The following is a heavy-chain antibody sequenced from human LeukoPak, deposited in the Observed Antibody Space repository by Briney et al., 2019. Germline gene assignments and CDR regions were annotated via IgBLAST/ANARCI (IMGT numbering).Heavy chain of an antibody. CDR2: VIHAGNT. J-gene: IGHJ3*01. Sequence: SETLSLTCAVSGGPFTGAYWSWLRQPPGKGLGWIGEVIHAGNTNYNPSLQSRFSFSVDNSRTQFSLQLSSVTAADTGTYFCAKATFRDFLSGYSYAFLSWGPGTAVTVS. CDR1: GGPFTGAY. D-gene: IGHD3-3*01. V-gene: IGHV4-34*12. CDR3: AKATFRDFLSGYSYAFLS.